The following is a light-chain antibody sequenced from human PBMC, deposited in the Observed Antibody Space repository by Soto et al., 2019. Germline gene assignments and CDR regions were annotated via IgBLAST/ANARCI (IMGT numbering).Light chain of an antibody. CDR3: SSYAGSNNLV. J-gene: IGLJ3*02. V-gene: IGLV2-8*01. CDR2: EVN. CDR1: SSDVGGYTY. Sequence: QSVLTQPASVSGSPRQSITISCTGASSDVGGYTYVSWYQQHPGKAPKLIIYEVNNRPSGVPDRFSGSKSGNTASLTVSGLQAEDEADYYCSSYAGSNNLVFGGGTKLTVL.